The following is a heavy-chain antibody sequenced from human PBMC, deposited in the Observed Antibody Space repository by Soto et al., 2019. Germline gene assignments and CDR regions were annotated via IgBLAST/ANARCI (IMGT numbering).Heavy chain of an antibody. CDR1: SGSISSSNW. D-gene: IGHD3-16*02. CDR2: IYHSGST. J-gene: IGHJ4*02. V-gene: IGHV4-4*02. Sequence: QVQLQESGPGLVKPSGTLSLTCAVSSGSISSSNWWSWVRQPPGKGLEWIGEIYHSGSTNYNPSLKSRVTISVDKSKNQFSLKLSSVTAADTAVYYCARGGHMITFGGVIVRTGGYFDYWGQGTLVTVSS. CDR3: ARGGHMITFGGVIVRTGGYFDY.